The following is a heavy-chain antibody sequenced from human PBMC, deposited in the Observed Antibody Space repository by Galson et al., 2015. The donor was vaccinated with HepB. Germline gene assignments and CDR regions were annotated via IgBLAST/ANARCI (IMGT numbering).Heavy chain of an antibody. CDR3: ARRDGNGWFDP. CDR2: INTHTGNP. V-gene: IGHV7-4-1*01. J-gene: IGHJ5*02. Sequence: SVKVSCKASGYSFSNYAINWVRQAPGQGLEWMGWINTHTGNPTYAQGFTGRFAFSLDTSVNTAYLQVRSLKAEDTAVFYCARRDGNGWFDPWGQGTLVTVSS. CDR1: GYSFSNYA. D-gene: IGHD5-24*01.